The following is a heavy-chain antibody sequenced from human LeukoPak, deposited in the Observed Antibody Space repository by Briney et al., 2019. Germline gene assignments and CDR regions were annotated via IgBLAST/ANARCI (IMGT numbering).Heavy chain of an antibody. J-gene: IGHJ4*02. CDR2: ISGSGGST. V-gene: IGHV3-23*01. Sequence: GGSLRLSCAASGFTFSRYAMTWVRQGPGKGLEWLSAISGSGGSTYYADSVKGRFTISRDNSKNTLYLQMNSLRAEDTAVYYCAGGGSDHVWGSYRGDYWGQGTLVTVSS. D-gene: IGHD3-16*02. CDR1: GFTFSRYA. CDR3: AGGGSDHVWGSYRGDY.